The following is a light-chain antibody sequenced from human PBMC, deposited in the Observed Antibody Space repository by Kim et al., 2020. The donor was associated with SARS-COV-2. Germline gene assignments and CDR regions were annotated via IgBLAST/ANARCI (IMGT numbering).Light chain of an antibody. CDR3: NSRDSNDNVL. V-gene: IGLV3-19*01. CDR1: SLRSYY. CDR2: GKN. J-gene: IGLJ2*01. Sequence: VALGQTVRITCQGDSLRSYYATWYQQKPGQAPILVIYGKNNRPSGIPDRFSGSSAGNTASLTITGTQAGDEADYYCNSRDSNDNVLFGGGTQLTVL.